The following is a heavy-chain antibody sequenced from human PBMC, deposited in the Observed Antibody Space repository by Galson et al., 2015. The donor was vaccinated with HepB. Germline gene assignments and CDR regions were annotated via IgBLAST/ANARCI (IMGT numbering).Heavy chain of an antibody. V-gene: IGHV3-30*04. D-gene: IGHD3-22*01. CDR1: GFTFSSYA. CDR2: ISYDGSNK. Sequence: SLRLSCAASGFTFSSYAMHWVRQAPGKGLEWVAVISYDGSNKYYADSVKGRFTISRDNSKNTLYLQMNSLRAEDTAVYYCARSLKYYYDSSGYGGAFDIWGQGTMVTVSS. CDR3: ARSLKYYYDSSGYGGAFDI. J-gene: IGHJ3*02.